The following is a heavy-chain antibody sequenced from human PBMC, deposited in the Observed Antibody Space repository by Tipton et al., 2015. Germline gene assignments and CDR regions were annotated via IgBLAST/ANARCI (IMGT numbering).Heavy chain of an antibody. D-gene: IGHD5-24*01. J-gene: IGHJ6*02. Sequence: GLVKPSENLSLTCTVSGGSVTSGSYYWSWIRQPPGKGLEWIGYISYTDGAHYNPALKSRVTISLDSSKNQFSLTLNSVTAADTAVYYCARDLEHGMDVWGQGTTVTVSS. CDR1: GGSVTSGSYY. CDR3: ARDLEHGMDV. CDR2: ISYTDGA. V-gene: IGHV4-61*01.